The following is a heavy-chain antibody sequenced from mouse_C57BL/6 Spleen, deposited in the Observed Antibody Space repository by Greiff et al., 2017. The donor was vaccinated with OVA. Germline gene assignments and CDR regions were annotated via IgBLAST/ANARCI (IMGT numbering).Heavy chain of an antibody. D-gene: IGHD1-1*01. J-gene: IGHJ4*01. V-gene: IGHV1-85*01. CDR3: ARRGYGSSYEGAMDY. CDR2: IYPRDGST. CDR1: GYTFTSYD. Sequence: VQLQQSGPELVKPGASVKLSCKASGYTFTSYDINWVKQRPGPGLEWIGWIYPRDGSTQYNEKFKGKATLTVDTSSSTAYMERHSLTSEDSAVYFCARRGYGSSYEGAMDYWGQGTSVTVSS.